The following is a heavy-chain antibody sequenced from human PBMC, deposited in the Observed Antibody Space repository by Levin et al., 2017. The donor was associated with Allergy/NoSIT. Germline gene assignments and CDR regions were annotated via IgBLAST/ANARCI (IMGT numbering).Heavy chain of an antibody. D-gene: IGHD6-19*01. CDR2: ISAYNDNT. CDR3: ARDSKEGSGWYYY. Sequence: ASVKVSCKASGYTFTNYGFSWVRQAPGQGLEWMGWISAYNDNTHYAQKFQGRVTMTTDTSTSTAYMELRSLRSDDTAVYYCARDSKEGSGWYYYWGQGTLVTVSS. V-gene: IGHV1-18*01. J-gene: IGHJ4*02. CDR1: GYTFTNYG.